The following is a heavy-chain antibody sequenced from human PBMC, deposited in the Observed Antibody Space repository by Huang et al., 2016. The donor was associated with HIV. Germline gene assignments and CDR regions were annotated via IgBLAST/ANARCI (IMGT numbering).Heavy chain of an antibody. J-gene: IGHJ4*02. CDR3: ASHVGIAGAGILDPVLDPFDD. D-gene: IGHD6-19*01. CDR2: FDHEEAER. CDR1: GYTLSQLS. Sequence: QVQLVQSGAEVKKPGASVKVSCKVSGYTLSQLSLHWVRQGPGKGLEWMGGFDHEEAERLYAQKYQGRVIMTEDKSADTAYMELSSLRPEDTAVYYCASHVGIAGAGILDPVLDPFDDWGQGTLVTVSS. V-gene: IGHV1-24*01.